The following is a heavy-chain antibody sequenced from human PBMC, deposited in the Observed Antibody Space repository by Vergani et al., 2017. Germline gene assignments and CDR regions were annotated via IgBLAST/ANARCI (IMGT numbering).Heavy chain of an antibody. CDR3: VKEKIDLGSYFFDS. V-gene: IGHV3-53*01. D-gene: IGHD2/OR15-2a*01. J-gene: IGHJ4*02. CDR2: IYSGGST. Sequence: EVHLLESGGGLVQSGGSLRLSCAASGFTVSSNYMSWVRQAPGKGLEWVSVIYSGGSTYYADSVKGRFTISRDNSKNTVFLQMHSLRAEDTAIYYCVKEKIDLGSYFFDSWGQGILVTVSS. CDR1: GFTVSSNY.